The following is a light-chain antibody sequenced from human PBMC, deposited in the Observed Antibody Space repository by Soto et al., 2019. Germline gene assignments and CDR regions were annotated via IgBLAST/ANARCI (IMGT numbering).Light chain of an antibody. V-gene: IGKV3-11*01. Sequence: EIVLRQSPATLSLSPEERATLSCRASQSVSSCLAWYQQKPGQAPRLVIYDASLRANGVPARFGGSGSGTDFSLTINSLEPEDFAVYYCQQRNGWPQITFGQGTRLEIK. CDR2: DAS. CDR3: QQRNGWPQIT. J-gene: IGKJ5*01. CDR1: QSVSSC.